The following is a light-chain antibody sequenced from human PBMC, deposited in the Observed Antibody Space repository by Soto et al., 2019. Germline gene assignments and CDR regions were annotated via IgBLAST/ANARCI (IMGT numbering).Light chain of an antibody. J-gene: IGLJ2*01. CDR2: EVT. CDR1: SSDVGGYNY. V-gene: IGLV2-14*03. CDR3: TSYTSSNTVL. Sequence: QSVLTQPASVSGSPGQSITISCTGTSSDVGGYNYVSWYQQHPGKAPKLVLYEVTNRPSGVSNRFSGSKSGNTASLTISGLQAEDEADYYCTSYTSSNTVLFGGGPQLTVL.